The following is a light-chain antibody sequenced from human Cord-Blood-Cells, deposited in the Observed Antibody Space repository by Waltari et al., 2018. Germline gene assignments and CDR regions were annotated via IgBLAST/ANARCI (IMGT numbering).Light chain of an antibody. Sequence: DIQITQSPSTLSASVGDSVTITCRASQSISSWLAWYQQKPGKAPKLLIYKASSLESGVPSRFSGSGSGTEFTLTISCLQPDDFATYYCQQYNSYSTFGQGTKVEIK. CDR2: KAS. CDR3: QQYNSYST. V-gene: IGKV1-5*03. J-gene: IGKJ1*01. CDR1: QSISSW.